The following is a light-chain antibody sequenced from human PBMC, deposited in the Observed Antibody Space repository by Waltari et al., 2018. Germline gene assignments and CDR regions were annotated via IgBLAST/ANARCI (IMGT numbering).Light chain of an antibody. Sequence: IQLTQSPSSLSASVGDRVTITCRASQGISSYLAWYQQKPGKAPELLIYAASTLQSGVPSRFSGSGSGTDFTLTISSLQPEDFATYYCQQLNSYPLTFGGGTKVEIK. CDR2: AAS. CDR1: QGISSY. J-gene: IGKJ4*01. V-gene: IGKV1-9*01. CDR3: QQLNSYPLT.